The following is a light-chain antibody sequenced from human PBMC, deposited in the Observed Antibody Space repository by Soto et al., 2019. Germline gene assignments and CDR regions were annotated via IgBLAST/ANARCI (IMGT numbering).Light chain of an antibody. CDR3: VLYMGRGIWV. CDR1: SGSVSTTYY. J-gene: IGLJ3*02. Sequence: QAVVTQEPWFSVSRGRTVTLTCGLSSGSVSTTYYPTWYQQTPGQAPRTLIYGTDTRSSGVPDRFSGSILGNKAALTITGAQADDESDYYCVLYMGRGIWVFGGGTKLTVL. V-gene: IGLV8-61*01. CDR2: GTD.